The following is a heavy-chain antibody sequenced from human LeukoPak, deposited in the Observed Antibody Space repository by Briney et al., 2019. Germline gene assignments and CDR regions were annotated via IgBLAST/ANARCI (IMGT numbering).Heavy chain of an antibody. J-gene: IGHJ4*02. CDR1: GFTFSTCS. CDR3: ASGTIVGARGAVN. V-gene: IGHV3-21*01. D-gene: IGHD1-26*01. CDR2: ISGSSYHI. Sequence: GGSLRLSCAASGFTFSTCSMKWVRQAPGKALEWVSSISGSSYHIYYADSVKGRFTISRDNANNLLYLQMNSLRAEDTAVYYCASGTIVGARGAVNWGPGTLVTVSS.